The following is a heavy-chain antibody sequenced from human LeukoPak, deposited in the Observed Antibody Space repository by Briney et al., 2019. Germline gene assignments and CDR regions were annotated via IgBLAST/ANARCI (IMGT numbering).Heavy chain of an antibody. CDR3: ARDCRGGNPRDFDY. CDR1: GYTFTSYG. Sequence: GASVKVSCKASGYTFTSYGISWVRQAPGQGLEWMGWISAYNSNTNYAQRLQGRVTMTTDTSTSTAYMELRSLRSDDTAVYYCARDCRGGNPRDFDYWGQGTLVTVSS. CDR2: ISAYNSNT. J-gene: IGHJ4*02. D-gene: IGHD4-23*01. V-gene: IGHV1-18*01.